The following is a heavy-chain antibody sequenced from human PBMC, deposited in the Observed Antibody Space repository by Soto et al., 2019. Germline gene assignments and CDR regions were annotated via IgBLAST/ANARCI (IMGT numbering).Heavy chain of an antibody. Sequence: EVQLVESGGDLVQPGGSLRLSCVTSGLTFSNYWLSWVRQAPGKGLEWVANINQAGNKKYYVDSVKGRFTISRDNAKNSLYLQMNSLKDEDTAVFYCARDRGSGRYWGQGTLVTVSS. V-gene: IGHV3-7*03. CDR3: ARDRGSGRY. J-gene: IGHJ4*02. CDR1: GLTFSNYW. D-gene: IGHD2-8*02. CDR2: INQAGNKK.